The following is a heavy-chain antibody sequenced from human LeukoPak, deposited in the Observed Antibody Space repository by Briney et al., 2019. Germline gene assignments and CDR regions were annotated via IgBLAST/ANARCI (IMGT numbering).Heavy chain of an antibody. D-gene: IGHD3-22*01. Sequence: PGGSLRLSCAASGFSFSSYGMHWVRQAPGKGLEWVAGISHDGSNKYYADSVKVRFTISRDNSKNTLYLQMNSLRVEDTAVYYCASAWHLGIVVVMLDSWGQGTLVTVSS. CDR1: GFSFSSYG. CDR3: ASAWHLGIVVVMLDS. CDR2: ISHDGSNK. J-gene: IGHJ4*02. V-gene: IGHV3-30*03.